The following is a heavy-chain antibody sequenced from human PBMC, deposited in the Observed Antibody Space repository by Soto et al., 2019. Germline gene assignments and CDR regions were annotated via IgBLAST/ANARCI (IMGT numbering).Heavy chain of an antibody. Sequence: QVQLVESGGGVVQPGRSLRLSCAASGFTFSSYGMHWVRQAPGKGLEWVAVIWYDGSNKYYADSVKGRFTISRDNSKNTLDLQMNSLRAEDTAVEYCARDGEQSSRGYYYYGMDVWGQGTTVTVSS. V-gene: IGHV3-33*01. D-gene: IGHD6-13*01. CDR3: ARDGEQSSRGYYYYGMDV. CDR1: GFTFSSYG. CDR2: IWYDGSNK. J-gene: IGHJ6*02.